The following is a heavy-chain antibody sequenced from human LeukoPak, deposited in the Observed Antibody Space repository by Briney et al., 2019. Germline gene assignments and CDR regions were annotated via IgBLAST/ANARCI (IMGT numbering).Heavy chain of an antibody. Sequence: ASVTVSCKTSGYTFSDYYIHWIRQAPGQGLEWVGWINPNSGDTDYAQKLQGRVTMTTDTSTSTAYMELRSLRSDDTAVYYCARDQFSGSFLLFDYWGQGTLVTVSS. V-gene: IGHV1-2*02. CDR2: INPNSGDT. CDR1: GYTFSDYY. D-gene: IGHD1-26*01. J-gene: IGHJ4*02. CDR3: ARDQFSGSFLLFDY.